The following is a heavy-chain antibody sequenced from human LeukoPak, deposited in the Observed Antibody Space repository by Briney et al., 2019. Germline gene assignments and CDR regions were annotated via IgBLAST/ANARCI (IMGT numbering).Heavy chain of an antibody. CDR3: ARGLSRSSSVDY. D-gene: IGHD6-13*01. V-gene: IGHV4-34*01. CDR2: INHSGST. J-gene: IGHJ4*02. Sequence: SETLSLTCAVYGGSSSGYYWSWIRQPPGKGLEWIGEINHSGSTNYNPSLKSRATISVDTSKNQFSLKLSSVTAADTAVYYCARGLSRSSSVDYWGQGTLVTVSS. CDR1: GGSSSGYY.